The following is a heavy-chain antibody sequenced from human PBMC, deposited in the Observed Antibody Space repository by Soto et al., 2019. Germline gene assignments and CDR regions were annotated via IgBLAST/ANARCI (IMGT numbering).Heavy chain of an antibody. J-gene: IGHJ4*02. CDR2: IDPSDSYT. CDR1: GYIFTNYW. V-gene: IGHV5-10-1*01. D-gene: IGHD1-26*01. Sequence: GESLKISCNGSGYIFTNYWISWVRQMPGKGLEWMGRIDPSDSYTNYSPSFQGHVTISVDKSTSTAYLQWSSLKASDTAMYYCARNSGTYYRSQYFFDYWGQGNQVTVSS. CDR3: ARNSGTYYRSQYFFDY.